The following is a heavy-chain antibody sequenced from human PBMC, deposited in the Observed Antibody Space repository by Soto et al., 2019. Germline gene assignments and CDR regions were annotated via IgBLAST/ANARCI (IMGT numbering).Heavy chain of an antibody. CDR3: SKGCSDYTCYLDK. D-gene: IGHD2-15*01. CDR2: VYSGGKT. Sequence: EVRLVETGGGLIQSGGSLRLSCIASGFSISSNYMAWVRQVPGKGLEWVSIVYSGGKTFYADSVKGRFTISRDNSKNTLYLQMNSLRGEGTAVYFCSKGCSDYTCYLDKWGQGTLVTVSS. CDR1: GFSISSNY. J-gene: IGHJ4*02. V-gene: IGHV3-53*02.